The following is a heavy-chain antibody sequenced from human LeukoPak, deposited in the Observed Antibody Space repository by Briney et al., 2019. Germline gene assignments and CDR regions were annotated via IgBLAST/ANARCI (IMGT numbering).Heavy chain of an antibody. CDR1: GFTFSSYG. J-gene: IGHJ5*02. V-gene: IGHV3-30*02. CDR3: AKEYCSSTSCYNWFDP. CDR2: IRYDGSNK. D-gene: IGHD2-2*01. Sequence: GGSLRLSCAASGFTFSSYGMHWVRQAPGKGLEWVAFIRYDGSNKYYADSVKGRLTISRDNSKNTLYLQMNSLRAEDTAVYYCAKEYCSSTSCYNWFDPWGQGTLVTVSS.